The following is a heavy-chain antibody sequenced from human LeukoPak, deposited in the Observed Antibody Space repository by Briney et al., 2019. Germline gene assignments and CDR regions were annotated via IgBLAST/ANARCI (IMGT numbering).Heavy chain of an antibody. D-gene: IGHD3-22*01. CDR3: ARLRTYYDSSGYYYGYFDY. CDR1: GYSFTGYW. Sequence: GESLKISCKGSGYSFTGYWIGWVRQMPGKGLEWMEIIYPGDSDTRYSPSFQGQVTISADKSISTAYLQWSSLKASDTAMYYCARLRTYYDSSGYYYGYFDYWGQGILVTVSS. CDR2: IYPGDSDT. J-gene: IGHJ4*02. V-gene: IGHV5-51*01.